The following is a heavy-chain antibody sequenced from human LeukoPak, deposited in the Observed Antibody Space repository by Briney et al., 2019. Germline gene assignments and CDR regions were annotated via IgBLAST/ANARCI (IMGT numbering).Heavy chain of an antibody. CDR1: GFTFSNYW. J-gene: IGHJ6*02. D-gene: IGHD3-16*01. CDR2: VTSEGSST. V-gene: IGHV3-74*01. Sequence: GGSLRLSCTASGFTFSNYWMHWVRQAPGKGLVWVARVTSEGSSTSYADSVKGRFTISRDNAKKTMYLQMTTVRAEDTAVYYCTREYYFGMDVWGQGTSVIVS. CDR3: TREYYFGMDV.